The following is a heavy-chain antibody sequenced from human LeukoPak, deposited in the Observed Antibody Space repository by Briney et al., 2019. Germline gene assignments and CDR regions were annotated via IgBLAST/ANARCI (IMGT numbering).Heavy chain of an antibody. CDR1: GFTFSIYA. CDR3: AKDFSGSYDY. V-gene: IGHV3-23*01. CDR2: MTASDERT. D-gene: IGHD1-26*01. Sequence: GGSLRLSCAASGFTFSIYAMSWVRQAPGKGLEWVSAMTASDERTYYADSVKGCFSISRDNAKNTLYLQMTSLRVEDTAVYFCAKDFSGSYDYWGQGTLVTVSS. J-gene: IGHJ4*02.